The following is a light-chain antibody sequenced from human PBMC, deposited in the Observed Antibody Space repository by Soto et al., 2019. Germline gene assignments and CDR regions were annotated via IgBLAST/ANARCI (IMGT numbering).Light chain of an antibody. CDR2: DDQ. Sequence: SYELTQPPSVSVAPGQTASVSCGGANIGSKSVHWYQQKPGRAPVLVVYDDQYRPSGIPERFSGSNSGNSATLIISRVEAGDEADYYCQVRDSSSDHYVFGTGTKLTVL. CDR3: QVRDSSSDHYV. CDR1: NIGSKS. J-gene: IGLJ1*01. V-gene: IGLV3-21*02.